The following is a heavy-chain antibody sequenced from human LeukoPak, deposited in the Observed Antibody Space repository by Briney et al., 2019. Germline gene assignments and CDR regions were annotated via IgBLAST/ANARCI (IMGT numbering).Heavy chain of an antibody. D-gene: IGHD6-19*01. J-gene: IGHJ4*02. Sequence: SETLSLTCTVSGDSISNYYWSWIRQPPGKGLEWIGYIYYSGNTNYNPSLKSRVTISVDTSKNQFSLKLSSVTAADTAVYYCARETYSSGWYGIIDYWGQGTLVTVSS. CDR2: IYYSGNT. V-gene: IGHV4-59*01. CDR3: ARETYSSGWYGIIDY. CDR1: GDSISNYY.